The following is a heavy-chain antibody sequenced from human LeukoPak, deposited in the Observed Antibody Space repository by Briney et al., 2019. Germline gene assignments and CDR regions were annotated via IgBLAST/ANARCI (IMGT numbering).Heavy chain of an antibody. CDR2: MNPNSGNT. D-gene: IGHD3-22*01. J-gene: IGHJ4*02. V-gene: IGHV1-8*01. CDR1: GYTFTSYD. CDR3: ARVKGDSSGYYFGY. Sequence: ASVKVSCKASGYTFTSYDINWVRQATGQGLEWMGWMNPNSGNTGYAQKFQGRVTITRNTSISTAYMELSSLRSEGTAVYYCARVKGDSSGYYFGYWGQGTLVTVSS.